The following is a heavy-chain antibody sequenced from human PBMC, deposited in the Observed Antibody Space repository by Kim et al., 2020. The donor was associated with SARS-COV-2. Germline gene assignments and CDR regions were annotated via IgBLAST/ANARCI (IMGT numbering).Heavy chain of an antibody. CDR3: ARDVVVDGGSPSFFDL. V-gene: IGHV1-2*02. CDR2: INANRGDT. D-gene: IGHD2-15*01. CDR1: GYSFTGYY. J-gene: IGHJ2*01. Sequence: ASVKVSCEASGYSFTGYYIHWMRKAPGQGLEWMGWINANRGDTKNAQKFQGRITMTRDTSMNTVYMELSGLRADDTALYYCARDVVVDGGSPSFFDLWGR.